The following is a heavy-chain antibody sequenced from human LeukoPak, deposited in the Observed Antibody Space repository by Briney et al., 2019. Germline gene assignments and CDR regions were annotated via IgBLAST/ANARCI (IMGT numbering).Heavy chain of an antibody. J-gene: IGHJ4*02. Sequence: ASVKVSCKASGGTFSSYAISWVRQAPGQGLEWMGGIIPIFGTANYAQKFQGRVTTTADESTSTAYMELSSLRSEDTAVYYRARSYDYVCGSYRYIGYFDYWGQGTLVTVSS. D-gene: IGHD3-16*02. CDR3: ARSYDYVCGSYRYIGYFDY. CDR2: IIPIFGTA. CDR1: GGTFSSYA. V-gene: IGHV1-69*13.